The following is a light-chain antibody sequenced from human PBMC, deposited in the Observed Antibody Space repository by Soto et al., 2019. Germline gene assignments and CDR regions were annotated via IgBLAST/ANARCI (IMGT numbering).Light chain of an antibody. CDR2: DAS. Sequence: DIQMTQSPSSLSASVGDRVTITCQASQNNNNYLNWYQQKPGRAPKLLIYDASNLEAGVPSRFRGSGSGTDFTSTISRLQPEDIATYYCQQYENLPTFGHGTRLQIK. V-gene: IGKV1-33*01. J-gene: IGKJ5*01. CDR3: QQYENLPT. CDR1: QNNNNY.